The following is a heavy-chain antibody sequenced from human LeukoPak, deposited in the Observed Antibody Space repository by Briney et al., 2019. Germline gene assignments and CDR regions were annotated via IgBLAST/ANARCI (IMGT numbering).Heavy chain of an antibody. CDR2: ISSSSTPI. CDR3: ARDRFCTTDSCSDY. V-gene: IGHV3-48*04. Sequence: PGGSLRLSCAASGFTFSTYSMNWVRQAPGKGLEWISYISSSSTPIYYADSVKGRFTISRDNAKNTLYLQMYSLRVEDSAVYYCARDRFCTTDSCSDYWGQGTLVTVSS. J-gene: IGHJ4*02. D-gene: IGHD2-2*01. CDR1: GFTFSTYS.